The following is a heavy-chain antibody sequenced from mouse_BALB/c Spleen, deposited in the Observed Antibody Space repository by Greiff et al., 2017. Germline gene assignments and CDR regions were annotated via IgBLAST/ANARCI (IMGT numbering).Heavy chain of an antibody. CDR1: GYTFTDYA. CDR2: ISTYYGDA. CDR3: ARDYGSSYFDY. V-gene: IGHV1S137*01. Sequence: VQLHQSGAELVRPGVSVKISCKGSGYTFTDYAMHWVKQSHAKSLEWIGVISTYYGDASYNQKFKGKATMTVDKSSSTAYMELARLTSEDSAIYYCARDYGSSYFDYWGQGTTLTVSS. J-gene: IGHJ2*01. D-gene: IGHD1-1*01.